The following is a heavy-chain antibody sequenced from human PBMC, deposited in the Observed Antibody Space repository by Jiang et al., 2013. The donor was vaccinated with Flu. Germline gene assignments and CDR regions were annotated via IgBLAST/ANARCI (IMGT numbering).Heavy chain of an antibody. CDR2: IYHSGST. V-gene: IGHV4-38-2*02. Sequence: GPGLVKPSETLSLTCAVSGDSVSSFYWSWIRQPPGKGLEWIGSIYHSGSTYYNPSLKSRVTISVDTSKNQFSLKLSSVTAADTAVYYCARDPPDSDYWGQGTLVTVSS. D-gene: IGHD2-15*01. CDR3: ARDPPDSDY. J-gene: IGHJ4*02. CDR1: GDSVSSFY.